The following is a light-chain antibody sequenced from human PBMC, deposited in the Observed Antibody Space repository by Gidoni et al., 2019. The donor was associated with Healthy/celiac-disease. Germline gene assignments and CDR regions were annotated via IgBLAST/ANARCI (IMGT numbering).Light chain of an antibody. CDR2: DAS. V-gene: IGKV1-5*01. J-gene: IGKJ1*01. Sequence: DIQMTQCPSTLSASVGDRVTITCRDSQSISSWLHWYQQKPGKAPKLLFYDASSLESGVPSRFSGSGSGTEFTLTISSLQPDDFATYYCQQYNSYHWTFGQGTKVEIK. CDR1: QSISSW. CDR3: QQYNSYHWT.